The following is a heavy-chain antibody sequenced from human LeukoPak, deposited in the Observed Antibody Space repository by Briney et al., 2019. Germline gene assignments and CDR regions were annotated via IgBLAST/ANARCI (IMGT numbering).Heavy chain of an antibody. J-gene: IGHJ4*02. Sequence: ASVKVSCKASGFTFTSSAMQWVRQARGQRLEWIGWIVVGSGNTNYAQKFQERVTITRDMSTSTAYMELGSLRSEDTAVYYCAAGIRPRTPLDYWGQGTLVAVSS. CDR1: GFTFTSSA. CDR3: AAGIRPRTPLDY. V-gene: IGHV1-58*02. CDR2: IVVGSGNT.